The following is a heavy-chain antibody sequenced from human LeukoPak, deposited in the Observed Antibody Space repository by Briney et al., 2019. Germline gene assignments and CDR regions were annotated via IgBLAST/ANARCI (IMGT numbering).Heavy chain of an antibody. CDR1: GGTFSSYA. V-gene: IGHV1-69*05. D-gene: IGHD1-26*01. Sequence: SVKVSCKASGGTFSSYAISWVRQAPGQGLEWMGGIIPIFGTANYAQKSQGRLSLTRDMSTSTDYMELSSLRSEDTAVYYCARDNSVGDTAWWFDPWGQGTLVTVSS. CDR3: ARDNSVGDTAWWFDP. CDR2: IIPIFGTA. J-gene: IGHJ5*02.